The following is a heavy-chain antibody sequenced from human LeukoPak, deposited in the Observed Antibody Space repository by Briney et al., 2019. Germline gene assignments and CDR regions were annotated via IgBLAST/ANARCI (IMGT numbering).Heavy chain of an antibody. CDR2: IWYDGSNK. CDR3: ARDGTLRAFDI. J-gene: IGHJ3*02. Sequence: GGSLRLSCAASGFTFSGYGMHWVRQAPGKGLEWVAVIWYDGSNKYYADSVKGRFTISRDNSKNTLYLQMNSLRAEDTAVYYCARDGTLRAFDIWGQGTMVTVSS. CDR1: GFTFSGYG. V-gene: IGHV3-33*01. D-gene: IGHD1-1*01.